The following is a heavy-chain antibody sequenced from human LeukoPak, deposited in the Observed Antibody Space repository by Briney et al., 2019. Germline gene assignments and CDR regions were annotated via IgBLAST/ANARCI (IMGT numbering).Heavy chain of an antibody. Sequence: SETLSLTCTVYGDSISNYYWSWVRQPAGKGLEWIGRIYASGSSNYNPSLKSRITMSVDTSKNQFSLKLSSVTAADTAVYYCARCLNTYYYDNSGYSPEHYYMDVWGKGTTVIVSS. D-gene: IGHD3-22*01. V-gene: IGHV4-4*07. CDR2: IYASGSS. CDR1: GDSISNYY. J-gene: IGHJ6*03. CDR3: ARCLNTYYYDNSGYSPEHYYMDV.